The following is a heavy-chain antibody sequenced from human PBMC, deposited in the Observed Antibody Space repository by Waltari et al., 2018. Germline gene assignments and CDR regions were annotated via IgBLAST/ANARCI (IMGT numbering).Heavy chain of an antibody. CDR3: ARAIRNELLSDF. CDR1: GYTFRNYD. V-gene: IGHV1-8*02. J-gene: IGHJ4*02. CDR2: VNPNSGNS. Sequence: QVQLVQSGAEVKKHGASVKVSSKASGYTFRNYDITWVRQAPGQGLEWMGWVNPNSGNSNSGQRFRGRVAMTTDTSVNTAHMELSSLTSEDTAVYYCARAIRNELLSDFWGQGTLVAVSS. D-gene: IGHD1-1*01.